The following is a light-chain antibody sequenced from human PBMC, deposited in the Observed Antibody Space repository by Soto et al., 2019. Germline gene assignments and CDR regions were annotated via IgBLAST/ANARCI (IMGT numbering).Light chain of an antibody. V-gene: IGKV3-20*01. CDR1: QSISSHY. CDR2: GTS. Sequence: EVVLTQSPGTLSLSPGERATLSCRASQSISSHYLGWYQQIPGQTPRLLIYGTSKRATGIADRFSGSGSGTDFTLTISGLEPEDSAVYYSQQYGNSGTFGQGTKLEIK. J-gene: IGKJ2*01. CDR3: QQYGNSGT.